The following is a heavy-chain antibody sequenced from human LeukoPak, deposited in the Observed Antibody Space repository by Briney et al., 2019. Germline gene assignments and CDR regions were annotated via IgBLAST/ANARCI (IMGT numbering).Heavy chain of an antibody. J-gene: IGHJ4*02. D-gene: IGHD4-17*01. CDR2: ISSLSGTI. CDR3: ARGATVTNPQDFDY. V-gene: IGHV3-48*01. Sequence: PGGSLRLSCAASGFTFSTYSMNWVRQAPGKGLEWISYISSLSGTINYADSVKGRFTISRDNAKNSLYLHMNSLRAEDTAVYYCARGATVTNPQDFDYWGQGTLVTVSS. CDR1: GFTFSTYS.